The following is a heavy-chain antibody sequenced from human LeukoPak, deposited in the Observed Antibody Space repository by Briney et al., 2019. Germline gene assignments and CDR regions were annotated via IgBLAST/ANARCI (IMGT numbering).Heavy chain of an antibody. Sequence: PGGSLRLSCAASGFSFSEYYMSWIRQAPGKGLEWVPCISSGSSYTNYTDSVKGRFTISRDNAKRSLYLQMNSLTAEDTAVYYCARSGGTYGWFDPWGQGTLVTVSS. J-gene: IGHJ5*02. D-gene: IGHD1-26*01. V-gene: IGHV3-11*03. CDR3: ARSGGTYGWFDP. CDR2: ISSGSSYT. CDR1: GFSFSEYY.